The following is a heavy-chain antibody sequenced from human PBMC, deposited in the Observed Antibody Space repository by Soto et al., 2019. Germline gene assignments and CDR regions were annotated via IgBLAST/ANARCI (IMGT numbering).Heavy chain of an antibody. CDR2: ISYDGSNK. Sequence: SGGSLRLSCAASGFTFSSYAMHWVRQAPGKGLEWVAVISYDGSNKYYADSVKGRFTISRDNSKNTLYLQMNSLRAEDTAVYYCARDKITIFGVVMSYFDYWGQGTLVTVSS. D-gene: IGHD3-3*01. V-gene: IGHV3-30-3*01. J-gene: IGHJ4*02. CDR3: ARDKITIFGVVMSYFDY. CDR1: GFTFSSYA.